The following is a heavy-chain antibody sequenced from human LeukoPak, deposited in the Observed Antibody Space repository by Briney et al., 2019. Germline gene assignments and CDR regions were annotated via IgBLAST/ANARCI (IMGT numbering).Heavy chain of an antibody. D-gene: IGHD2-2*01. CDR2: INTNTGNP. CDR3: ARDEREYPLYYYGMDV. V-gene: IGHV7-4-1*02. Sequence: GASVKVSCKASGYTFTSYAMNWARQAPGQGLEWMGWINTNTGNPTYAQGFTGRFVFSLDTSVSTAYLQISSLKAEDTAVYYCARDEREYPLYYYGMDVWGQGTTVTVSS. CDR1: GYTFTSYA. J-gene: IGHJ6*02.